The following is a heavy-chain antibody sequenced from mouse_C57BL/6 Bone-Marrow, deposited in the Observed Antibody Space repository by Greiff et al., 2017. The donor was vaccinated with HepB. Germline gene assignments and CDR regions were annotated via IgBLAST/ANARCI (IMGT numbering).Heavy chain of an antibody. J-gene: IGHJ4*01. V-gene: IGHV1-55*01. D-gene: IGHD3-2*02. CDR1: GYTFTSYW. Sequence: QVQLQQSGAELVKPGASVKMSCKASGYTFTSYWITWVKQRPGQGLEWIGDIYPGGGSTNYNEKFKSKATLTVDTSSSTAYMQLSSLTSEDSAVYYCAREPPTAQATYYAMDYWGQGTSVSVSS. CDR3: AREPPTAQATYYAMDY. CDR2: IYPGGGST.